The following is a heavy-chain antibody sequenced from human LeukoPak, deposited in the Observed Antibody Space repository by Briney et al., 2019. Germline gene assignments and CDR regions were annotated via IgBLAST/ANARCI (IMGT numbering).Heavy chain of an antibody. V-gene: IGHV1-46*01. Sequence: ASVKVSCKASGFTFTSYYMHWVRQAPGQGLEWMGIISPSGGSTSYAQKFQGRFTMTRDTSRSTIYMELSSLRSEDTAVSYCARFQNSSYYYGMDVWGQGTTVTVSS. CDR2: ISPSGGST. CDR1: GFTFTSYY. D-gene: IGHD4-23*01. J-gene: IGHJ6*02. CDR3: ARFQNSSYYYGMDV.